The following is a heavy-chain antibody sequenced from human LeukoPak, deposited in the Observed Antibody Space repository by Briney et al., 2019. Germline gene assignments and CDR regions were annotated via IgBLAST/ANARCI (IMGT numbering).Heavy chain of an antibody. CDR2: INAGNGNT. D-gene: IGHD3-22*01. CDR3: ARDRGSSGYYNRGYYFDY. Sequence: ASVKVSCKASGYTFTSYAMHWVRQAPGQRREWMGWINAGNGNTKYSQEFQGRVTITRDTSASTAYMELSSLRSEDMAVYYCARDRGSSGYYNRGYYFDYWGQGTLVTVSS. V-gene: IGHV1-3*03. CDR1: GYTFTSYA. J-gene: IGHJ4*02.